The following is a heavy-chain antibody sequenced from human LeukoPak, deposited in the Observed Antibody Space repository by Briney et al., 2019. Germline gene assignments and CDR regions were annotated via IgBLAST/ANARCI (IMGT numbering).Heavy chain of an antibody. V-gene: IGHV1-46*01. J-gene: IGHJ6*03. CDR1: GYTFTRYY. CDR3: ARGRSYSSGWYEVRRYYYYYMDV. CDR2: INPSGGST. D-gene: IGHD6-19*01. Sequence: GASVKVSCKASGYTFTRYYMHWVRQAPGQGLEWMGIINPSGGSTSYAQKFQGRVTITRNTSISTAYMELSRLRSEDTAVYYCARGRSYSSGWYEVRRYYYYYMDVWGKGTTVTVSS.